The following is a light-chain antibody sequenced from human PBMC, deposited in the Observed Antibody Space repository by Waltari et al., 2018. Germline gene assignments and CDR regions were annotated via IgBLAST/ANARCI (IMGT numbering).Light chain of an antibody. Sequence: SSELTQDPAVSVAMGQTVRITCQGDSLSSYYASWYQTRPGQAPILVIYDKNNRPSGVPDRFSGSSSHNTGSLTITGAQAEDEASYYCHSRDASGVAGSFGGGTKLTVL. CDR3: HSRDASGVAGS. CDR1: SLSSYY. J-gene: IGLJ2*01. CDR2: DKN. V-gene: IGLV3-19*01.